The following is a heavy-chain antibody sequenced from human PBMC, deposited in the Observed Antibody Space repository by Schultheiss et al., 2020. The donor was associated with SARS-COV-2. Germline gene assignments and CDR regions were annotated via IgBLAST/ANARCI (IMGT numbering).Heavy chain of an antibody. J-gene: IGHJ2*01. Sequence: SETLSLTCTVSGGSISSSSYYWGWIRQPSGKGLEWIGSIYYSGSTYYNPSLKSRVTISVDTSKNQFSLKLSSVTAADTAVYYCARDRYDFWSGYVSYWYFDLWGRGTLVTVSS. D-gene: IGHD3-3*01. V-gene: IGHV4-39*07. CDR1: GGSISSSSYY. CDR2: IYYSGST. CDR3: ARDRYDFWSGYVSYWYFDL.